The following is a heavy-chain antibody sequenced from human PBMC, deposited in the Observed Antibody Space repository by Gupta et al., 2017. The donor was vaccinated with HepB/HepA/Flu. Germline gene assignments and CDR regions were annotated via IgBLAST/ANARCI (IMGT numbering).Heavy chain of an antibody. J-gene: IGHJ3*02. Sequence: GGGLVQPGGSLRLSCAASGFTFSSYWMSWVRQAPGKGLEWVANIKQDGSEKYYVDSVKGRFTISRDNAKNSLYLQMNSLRAEDTAVYYCARDGPFFLEPVFKVEYQLDPAGAFDIWGQGTMVTVSS. V-gene: IGHV3-7*01. D-gene: IGHD2-2*01. CDR1: GFTFSSYW. CDR3: ARDGPFFLEPVFKVEYQLDPAGAFDI. CDR2: IKQDGSEK.